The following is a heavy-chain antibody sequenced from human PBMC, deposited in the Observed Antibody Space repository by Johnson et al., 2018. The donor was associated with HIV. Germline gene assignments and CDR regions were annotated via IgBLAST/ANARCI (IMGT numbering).Heavy chain of an antibody. J-gene: IGHJ3*02. Sequence: QVQLVESGGGVVQPGRSLRLSCATSGFPFSNYAMHWVRQAPGKGLEWVAILPYDGSNKYYADSVKGRFTISRDNSKNTLYLQMNSLRAEDTAVYYCARDLHDSSGYYYEGDAFDIWGQGTMVTVSS. V-gene: IGHV3-30-3*01. CDR3: ARDLHDSSGYYYEGDAFDI. CDR1: GFPFSNYA. D-gene: IGHD3-22*01. CDR2: LPYDGSNK.